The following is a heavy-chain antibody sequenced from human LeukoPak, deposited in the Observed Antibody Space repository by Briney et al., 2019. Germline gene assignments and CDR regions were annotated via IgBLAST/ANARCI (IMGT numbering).Heavy chain of an antibody. J-gene: IGHJ4*02. V-gene: IGHV3-30*04. CDR2: ISYDGSNK. CDR1: GFTFSSYA. D-gene: IGHD2-2*01. CDR3: ATRRNTVVVPAALIDY. Sequence: PGRSLRLSCAASGFTFSSYAMHWVRQAPGKGLERVAVISYDGSNKYYADSVKGRFTISRDNSKNTLYLQMNSLRAEDTAVYYCATRRNTVVVPAALIDYWGQGTLVTVSS.